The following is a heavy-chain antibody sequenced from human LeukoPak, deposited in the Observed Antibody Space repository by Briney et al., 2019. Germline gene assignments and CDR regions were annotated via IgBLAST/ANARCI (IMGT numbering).Heavy chain of an antibody. Sequence: GGFLRLSCAASGFTFSSYAMSWVRQAPGKGLEWVSSITDSGGGTFYADSVKGRFTISRDNSKNTLFLQLNSLRAEDTAVYYCAKRGAGYYFDYWGQGTLVTVSS. CDR1: GFTFSSYA. CDR3: AKRGAGYYFDY. J-gene: IGHJ4*02. CDR2: ITDSGGGT. V-gene: IGHV3-23*01. D-gene: IGHD3-10*01.